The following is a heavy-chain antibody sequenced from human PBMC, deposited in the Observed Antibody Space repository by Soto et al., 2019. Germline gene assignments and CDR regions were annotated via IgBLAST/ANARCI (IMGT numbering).Heavy chain of an antibody. D-gene: IGHD6-13*01. CDR2: INHSGST. V-gene: IGHV4-34*01. J-gene: IGHJ6*02. CDR3: ARSKAAGYYYYGMDV. Sequence: SETLSLTCAVYGGSFSGYYWSWIRQPPGKGLEWIGEINHSGSTNYNPSLRSRVTISVDTSKNQFSLKLSSVTAADTAVYYCARSKAAGYYYYGMDVWGQGNPGHRLL. CDR1: GGSFSGYY.